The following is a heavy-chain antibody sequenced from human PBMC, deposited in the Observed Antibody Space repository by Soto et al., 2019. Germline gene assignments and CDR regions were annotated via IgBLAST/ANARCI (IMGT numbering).Heavy chain of an antibody. J-gene: IGHJ4*02. CDR3: GTGGGVHYDSTWGDF. CDR1: GDSLSNYG. D-gene: IGHD3-16*01. CDR2: IWHDGRYE. V-gene: IGHV3-33*01. Sequence: QVQLVESGGGVVQPGKSLRLSCVASGDSLSNYGMHWVRQAPGKGLEWVASIWHDGRYEFHADSVKGRFAISRDNSKNSLYLQLTSLGSENPACYFLGTGGGVHYDSTWGDFWGQGTLVTVSS.